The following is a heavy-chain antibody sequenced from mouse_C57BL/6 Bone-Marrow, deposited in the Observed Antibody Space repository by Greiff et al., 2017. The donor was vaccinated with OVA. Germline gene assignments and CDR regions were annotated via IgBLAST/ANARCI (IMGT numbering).Heavy chain of an antibody. D-gene: IGHD2-4*01. CDR2: IDPENGDT. V-gene: IGHV14-4*01. Sequence: EVQLQQSGAELVRPGASVKLSCTASGFNIKDDYMHWVKQRPEQGLEWIGWIDPENGDTEYASKFQGKATITADTSSNTAYLQLRSLTSEDTAVYYCTFYDYYFAYWGQGTLVTVSA. CDR1: GFNIKDDY. CDR3: TFYDYYFAY. J-gene: IGHJ3*01.